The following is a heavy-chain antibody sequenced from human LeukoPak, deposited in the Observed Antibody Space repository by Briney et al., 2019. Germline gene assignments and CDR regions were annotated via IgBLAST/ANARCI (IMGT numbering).Heavy chain of an antibody. CDR2: ISAYNGNT. CDR3: ARAREDYGDYDPYGFNLD. D-gene: IGHD4-17*01. Sequence: ASVKVSCKASGYTFTSYGISWVRQAPGQGLEWMGWISAYNGNTNYAQKLQGRVTMTTDTSTSTAYMELRSLRSDDTAVYYCARAREDYGDYDPYGFNLDWGQGTLVTVSS. V-gene: IGHV1-18*01. J-gene: IGHJ4*02. CDR1: GYTFTSYG.